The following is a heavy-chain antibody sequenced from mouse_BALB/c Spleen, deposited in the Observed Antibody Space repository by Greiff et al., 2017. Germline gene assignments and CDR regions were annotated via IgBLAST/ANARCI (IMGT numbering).Heavy chain of an antibody. J-gene: IGHJ4*01. V-gene: IGHV5-6-5*01. CDR3: ARGQGLRPSYAMDY. CDR2: ISSGGST. D-gene: IGHD2-4*01. Sequence: EVKLVESGGGLVKPGGSLKLSCAASGFTFSSYAMSWVRQTPEKRLEWVASISSGGSTYYPDSVKGRFTISRDNARNILYLQMSSLRSEDTAMYYCARGQGLRPSYAMDYWGQGTSVTVSS. CDR1: GFTFSSYA.